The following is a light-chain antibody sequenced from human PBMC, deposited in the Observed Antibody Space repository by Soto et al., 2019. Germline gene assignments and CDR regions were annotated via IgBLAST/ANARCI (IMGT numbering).Light chain of an antibody. J-gene: IGKJ4*01. Sequence: DIQMTQSPSYVPASVGDRVTITYRASQGITSWLAWYQQKPGKAPTLLIYSTSSLQSCVPSKFSDRGSGPYFTLTTISLQPEDFATYSCQQPNSLPLTFGRGNNVDIK. CDR3: QQPNSLPLT. CDR2: STS. V-gene: IGKV1-12*01. CDR1: QGITSW.